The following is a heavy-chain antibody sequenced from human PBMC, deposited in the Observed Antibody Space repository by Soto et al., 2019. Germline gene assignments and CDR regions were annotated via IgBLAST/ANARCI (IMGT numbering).Heavy chain of an antibody. V-gene: IGHV1-18*01. CDR2: ISAYNGNT. Sequence: ASVKVSCKASGYTFTSYGISWVRQAPGQGLEWMGWISAYNGNTNYAQKLQGRVTMTTDTSTSTAYMELRSLRSDDTAVYYCASADSSGWSYYYGMDVWGQGTTVTVSS. D-gene: IGHD6-19*01. CDR1: GYTFTSYG. J-gene: IGHJ6*02. CDR3: ASADSSGWSYYYGMDV.